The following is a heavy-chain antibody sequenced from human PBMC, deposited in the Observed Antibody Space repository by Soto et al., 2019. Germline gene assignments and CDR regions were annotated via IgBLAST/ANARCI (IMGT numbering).Heavy chain of an antibody. CDR2: ISSSSSTI. J-gene: IGHJ3*02. Sequence: GGSLRLSCAASGFTFSSYSMNWVRQAPGKGLEWVSYISSSSSTIYYADSVKGRFTISRDNAKNSLYLQMNSLRAEDTAVYYCARVPGSGSYYNKNAFDIWGQGTMVTVSS. D-gene: IGHD3-10*01. V-gene: IGHV3-48*01. CDR1: GFTFSSYS. CDR3: ARVPGSGSYYNKNAFDI.